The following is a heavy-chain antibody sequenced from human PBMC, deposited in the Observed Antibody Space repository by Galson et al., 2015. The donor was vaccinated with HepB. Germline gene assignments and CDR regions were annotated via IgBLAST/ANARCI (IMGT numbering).Heavy chain of an antibody. J-gene: IGHJ6*02. CDR3: ARIRQGGYYYYGMDV. Sequence: PALVKPTQTLTLTCTFSGFSLSTSGMCVSWIRQPPGKALEWLALIDWDDDKYYSTSLKTRLTISKDTSKNQVVLTMTNMDPVDTATYYCARIRQGGYYYYGMDVWGQGTTVTVSS. D-gene: IGHD3-16*01. CDR1: GFSLSTSGMC. CDR2: IDWDDDK. V-gene: IGHV2-70*01.